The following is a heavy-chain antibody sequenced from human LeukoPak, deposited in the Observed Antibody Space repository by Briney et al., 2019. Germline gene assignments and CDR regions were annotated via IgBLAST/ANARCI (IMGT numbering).Heavy chain of an antibody. CDR2: IIPILGIA. CDR1: GGTFSSYT. Sequence: SVKVSCKASGGTFSSYTISWVRQAPGQGLEWMGRIIPILGIANYARKFQGRVTVTADKSTSTAYMELSSLRSEDTAVYYCAGDLGDGYNPQQTGWGQGTLVTVSS. V-gene: IGHV1-69*04. D-gene: IGHD5-24*01. CDR3: AGDLGDGYNPQQTG. J-gene: IGHJ4*02.